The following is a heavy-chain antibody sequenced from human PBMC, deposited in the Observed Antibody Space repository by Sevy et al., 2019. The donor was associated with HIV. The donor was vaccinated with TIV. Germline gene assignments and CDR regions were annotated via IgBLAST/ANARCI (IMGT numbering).Heavy chain of an antibody. CDR3: ARERTIFGVVIIYFDY. Sequence: GGSLRLSCAASGFTFSSYEMNWVRQAPGKGLEWVSYISSSGSTIYYADSVKGRFTISRDNAKNSLYLQMNSLRAEDTAVYYCARERTIFGVVIIYFDYWGQRTLVTVSS. V-gene: IGHV3-48*03. CDR1: GFTFSSYE. D-gene: IGHD3-3*01. CDR2: ISSSGSTI. J-gene: IGHJ4*02.